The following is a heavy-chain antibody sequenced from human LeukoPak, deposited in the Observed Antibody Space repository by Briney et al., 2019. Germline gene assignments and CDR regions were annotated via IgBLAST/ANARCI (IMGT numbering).Heavy chain of an antibody. Sequence: SETLSLTCTVSGGSISSYYWSWIRQPSGKGLEWIGYIYYSGSTNYNPSLKSRVTISVDTSKNQFSLKLSSVTAADTAVYYCARAYYYDSSGFLPDYWGQGTLVTVSS. CDR1: GGSISSYY. D-gene: IGHD3-22*01. V-gene: IGHV4-59*01. J-gene: IGHJ4*02. CDR3: ARAYYYDSSGFLPDY. CDR2: IYYSGST.